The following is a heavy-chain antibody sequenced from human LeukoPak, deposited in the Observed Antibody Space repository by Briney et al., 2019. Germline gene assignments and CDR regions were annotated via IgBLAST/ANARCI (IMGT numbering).Heavy chain of an antibody. D-gene: IGHD6-13*01. CDR2: IRYDGSNK. CDR3: AREEDDPPEGIAAAGKFDY. CDR1: GFTFSSYG. Sequence: PGGSLRLSCAASGFTFSSYGMHWVRQAPGKGLEWVAFIRYDGSNKYYADSVKGRFTISRDNSKNTLYLQMNSLRAEDTAVYYCAREEDDPPEGIAAAGKFDYWGQGTLVTVSS. J-gene: IGHJ4*02. V-gene: IGHV3-30*02.